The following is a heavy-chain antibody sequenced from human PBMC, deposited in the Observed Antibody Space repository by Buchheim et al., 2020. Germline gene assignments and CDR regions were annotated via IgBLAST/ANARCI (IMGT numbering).Heavy chain of an antibody. CDR3: ARAGPFYFDY. CDR1: GFTFSSHA. V-gene: IGHV3-33*01. CDR2: IWYDGSNK. Sequence: QVQLVESGGGVVQPGRSLRLSCAASGFTFSSHAMHWVRQAPGKGLEWVAMIWYDGSNKYHADSVKGRFTISRDNNKNMVYLQMNSLRAEDTAMYYCARAGPFYFDYWGQGSL. D-gene: IGHD1-1*01. J-gene: IGHJ4*02.